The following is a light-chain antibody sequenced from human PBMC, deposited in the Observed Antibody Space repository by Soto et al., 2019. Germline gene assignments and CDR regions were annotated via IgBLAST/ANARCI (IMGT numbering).Light chain of an antibody. V-gene: IGKV3-20*01. J-gene: IGKJ1*01. CDR1: QSVSSN. CDR3: QQYGSLSWT. Sequence: EILMTQSPATLSVSPGERATLPCRASQSVSSNLAWYQQKPGQAPRIILFGASGRATGIPDRFSGSGSGTDFTLTISRLEPEDFAVYYCQQYGSLSWTFGQGTKVDIK. CDR2: GAS.